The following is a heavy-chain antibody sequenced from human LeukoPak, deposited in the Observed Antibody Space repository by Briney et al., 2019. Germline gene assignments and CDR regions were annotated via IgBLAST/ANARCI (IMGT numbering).Heavy chain of an antibody. CDR1: GFTFSSYS. CDR3: ARDIIAAAGTWDY. CDR2: ISYDGSNK. V-gene: IGHV3-30*03. J-gene: IGHJ4*02. Sequence: GGSLRLSCAASGFTFSSYSMNWVRQAPGKGLEWVAVISYDGSNKYYADSVKGRFTISRDNSKNTLYLQMNSLRAEDTAVYYCARDIIAAAGTWDYWGQGTLVTVSS. D-gene: IGHD6-13*01.